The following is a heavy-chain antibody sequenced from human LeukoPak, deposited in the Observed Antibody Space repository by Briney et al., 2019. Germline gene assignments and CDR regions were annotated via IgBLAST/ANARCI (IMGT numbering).Heavy chain of an antibody. CDR3: ARGEGDSGYAWLFPLFDY. Sequence: ASVKVSCKASGYTFTSYGISGVRQAPGQGLEWMGWISAYNGKTNYEQKLQGRVTLTTATSTSTAYMELRSLRSEDTAVYYCARGEGDSGYAWLFPLFDYWGQGTLVTVSS. V-gene: IGHV1-18*01. J-gene: IGHJ4*02. CDR1: GYTFTSYG. D-gene: IGHD5-12*01. CDR2: ISAYNGKT.